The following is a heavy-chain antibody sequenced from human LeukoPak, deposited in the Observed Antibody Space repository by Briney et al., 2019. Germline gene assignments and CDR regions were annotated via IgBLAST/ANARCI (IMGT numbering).Heavy chain of an antibody. CDR3: ARSVLAAVNTLDS. D-gene: IGHD3-9*01. CDR2: IRYDGSNK. CDR1: GFTFSSYG. Sequence: GGSLRLSCAASGFTFSSYGMHWVRQAPGKGLEWVAFIRYDGSNKYYADSVKGRFTISRDNSKNTLYLQMNSLRAEDTAVYFCARSVLAAVNTLDSWGQGTLVTVSS. J-gene: IGHJ4*02. V-gene: IGHV3-30*02.